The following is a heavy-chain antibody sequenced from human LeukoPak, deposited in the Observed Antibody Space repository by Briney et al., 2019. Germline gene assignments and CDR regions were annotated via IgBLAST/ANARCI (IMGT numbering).Heavy chain of an antibody. Sequence: SETLSHTCTVSCGSIWSGGYYWSWIRQHPGKGLEWIGYINYSWSAYYNPPLKSRVNISVDTSKNQFSLLLSSVTAADSAVYYCARYYGHFDYWGQGTLVTVSS. J-gene: IGHJ4*02. D-gene: IGHD4-17*01. V-gene: IGHV4-31*03. CDR1: CGSIWSGGYY. CDR2: INYSWSA. CDR3: ARYYGHFDY.